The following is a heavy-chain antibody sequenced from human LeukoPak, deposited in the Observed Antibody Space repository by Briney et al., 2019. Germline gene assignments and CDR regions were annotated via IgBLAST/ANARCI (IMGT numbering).Heavy chain of an antibody. CDR2: IYYSGST. D-gene: IGHD3-22*01. V-gene: IGHV4-39*07. Sequence: SETLSLTCTVSGGSISSSNYYWGWIRQPPGKGLEWIGSIYYSGSTYYNPSLKSRVTISIDTSKNQFSLKLSSVTAADTAVYYCARDNSIDSSALGYWGQGTLVTVSS. J-gene: IGHJ4*02. CDR3: ARDNSIDSSALGY. CDR1: GGSISSSNYY.